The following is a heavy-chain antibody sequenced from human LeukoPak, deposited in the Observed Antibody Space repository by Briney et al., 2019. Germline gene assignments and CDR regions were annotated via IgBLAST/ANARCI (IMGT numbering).Heavy chain of an antibody. V-gene: IGHV3-53*01. Sequence: GGSLRLSCAASGFTVSSNYMSWVRQAPGKGLEWVSVIYSGGSTYYADSVKGRFTISRDNSKNTLYLQMNSLRAEDTAVYYCARDAYYYDSSANRRGQGTLATVSP. D-gene: IGHD3-22*01. J-gene: IGHJ4*02. CDR3: ARDAYYYDSSANR. CDR2: IYSGGST. CDR1: GFTVSSNY.